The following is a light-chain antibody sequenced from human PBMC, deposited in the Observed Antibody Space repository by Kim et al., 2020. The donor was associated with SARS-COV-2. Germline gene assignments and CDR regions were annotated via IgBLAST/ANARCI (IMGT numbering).Light chain of an antibody. V-gene: IGKV1-17*03. CDR3: LQHNVYPLT. CDR1: QAIGNY. J-gene: IGKJ4*01. Sequence: DVQMTQSPSAMSASVGDSVTITCRASQAIGNYLVCFQQKPGKGPKRLIYAASTLESGVPSRFSGSGSGTEFTLTISSLQPEDSATYFCLQHNVYPLTFGGGTKVDIK. CDR2: AAS.